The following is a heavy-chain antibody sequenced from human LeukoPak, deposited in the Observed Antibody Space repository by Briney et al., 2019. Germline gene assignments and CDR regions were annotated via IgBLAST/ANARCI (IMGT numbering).Heavy chain of an antibody. CDR1: GFTFSSHS. CDR2: ISSSSSYI. V-gene: IGHV3-21*04. D-gene: IGHD3-10*01. CDR3: AKSPPDYYGSGPTAFDY. J-gene: IGHJ4*02. Sequence: GGSLRLSCAASGFTFSSHSMNWVRQAPGKGLEWVSSISSSSSYIYYADSVKGRFTISRDNSKNTLYLQMNSLRAEDTAVYYCAKSPPDYYGSGPTAFDYWGQGTLVTVSS.